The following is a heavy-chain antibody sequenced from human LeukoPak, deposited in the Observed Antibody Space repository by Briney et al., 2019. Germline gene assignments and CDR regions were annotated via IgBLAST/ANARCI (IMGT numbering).Heavy chain of an antibody. CDR1: GYTFTSYY. CDR2: IIPIFGTA. J-gene: IGHJ3*02. Sequence: GASVKVSCKASGYTFTSYYMHWVRQAPGQGLEWMGGIIPIFGTANYAQKFQGRVTITADKSTSTAYMELSSLRSEDTAVYYCARGGYYDSTTDAFDIWGQGTMVTVSS. D-gene: IGHD3-22*01. V-gene: IGHV1-69*06. CDR3: ARGGYYDSTTDAFDI.